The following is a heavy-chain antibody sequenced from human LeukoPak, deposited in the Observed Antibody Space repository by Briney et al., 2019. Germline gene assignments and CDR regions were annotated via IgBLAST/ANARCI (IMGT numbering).Heavy chain of an antibody. CDR2: ISSSSSYI. CDR1: GFTFSSYS. J-gene: IGHJ6*03. Sequence: GESLKISCAASGFTFSSYSMNWVRQAPGKGLEWVSSISSSSSYIYYADSVKGRFTISRDNAKNSLYLQMNSLRAEDTAVYYCARGEDCSSTSCSYYYYYYMDIWGKGTTVTVSS. D-gene: IGHD2-2*01. CDR3: ARGEDCSSTSCSYYYYYYMDI. V-gene: IGHV3-21*01.